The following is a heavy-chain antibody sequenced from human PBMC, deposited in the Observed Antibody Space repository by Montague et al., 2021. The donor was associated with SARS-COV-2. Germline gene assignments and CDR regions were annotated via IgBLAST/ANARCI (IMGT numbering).Heavy chain of an antibody. CDR2: IWYDGSNK. D-gene: IGHD2-21*02. CDR1: GFTFSRYG. V-gene: IGHV3-33*01. Sequence: SLRLSGAASGFTFSRYGMHWVRQAPGKGLEWVAVIWYDGSNKYYADSVXVRFTISRDNSKNTLYLQMNSLRAEDTAVYYCARDQYAYCGGDCYSTGQDAFDIWGQGTMVTVSS. J-gene: IGHJ3*02. CDR3: ARDQYAYCGGDCYSTGQDAFDI.